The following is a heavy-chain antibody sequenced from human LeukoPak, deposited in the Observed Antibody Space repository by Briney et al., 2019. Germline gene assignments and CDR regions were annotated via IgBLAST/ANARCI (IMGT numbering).Heavy chain of an antibody. J-gene: IGHJ4*02. V-gene: IGHV3-7*01. Sequence: GGSLRLSCAASGFPFSGYWMDWVRQAPGKGMEWVANINQDGSEQYFADSVKGRFTISRDNAKNSLYLEINSLGAEDTAIYYCSRSLDYWGQGALVTVSS. CDR3: SRSLDY. CDR1: GFPFSGYW. CDR2: INQDGSEQ.